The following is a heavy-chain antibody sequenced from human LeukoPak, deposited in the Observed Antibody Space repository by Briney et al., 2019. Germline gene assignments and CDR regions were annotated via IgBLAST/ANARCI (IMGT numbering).Heavy chain of an antibody. D-gene: IGHD1-26*01. CDR3: ARDSLSGSYSEH. J-gene: IGHJ1*01. Sequence: HPGRSLRHSCAPSGFTFSSYATHWVRQAPGKGQEWVAVISYDGSNKYYADSVKGRFTISRDNSKNTLYLQMNSLRAEDTAVYYCARDSLSGSYSEHWGQGTLVTVSS. CDR1: GFTFSSYA. CDR2: ISYDGSNK. V-gene: IGHV3-30-3*01.